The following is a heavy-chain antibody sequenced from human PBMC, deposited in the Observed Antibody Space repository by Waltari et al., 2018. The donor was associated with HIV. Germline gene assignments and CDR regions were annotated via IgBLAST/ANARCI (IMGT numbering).Heavy chain of an antibody. V-gene: IGHV1-8*01. CDR1: GYTFTSYD. CDR3: ATPAYGGNSGYYYYGMDI. Sequence: QVQLVQSGAEVKKPGASVKVSCKPSGYTFTSYDINWVRQATRPGLEWMGWMNPNSGNTGYAQKFQGRVTMTRNTSISTAYMELSSLRSEDTAVYYCATPAYGGNSGYYYYGMDIWGQGTTVTVSS. J-gene: IGHJ6*02. D-gene: IGHD2-21*02. CDR2: MNPNSGNT.